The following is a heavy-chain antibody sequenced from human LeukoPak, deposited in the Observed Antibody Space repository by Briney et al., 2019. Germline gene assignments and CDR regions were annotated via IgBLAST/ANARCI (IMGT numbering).Heavy chain of an antibody. CDR2: INPSDGAT. J-gene: IGHJ6*03. CDR3: ARDGASPSTYYYYYMDV. Sequence: ASVKVSCKASGYTFTMYFIHWVRQAPGQGLEWMGMINPSDGATGYAQRFQGRVTMTRDMSTSTVYMELSSLRSEDTAVYYCARDGASPSTYYYYYMDVWGKGTTVTVSS. CDR1: GYTFTMYF. V-gene: IGHV1-46*01.